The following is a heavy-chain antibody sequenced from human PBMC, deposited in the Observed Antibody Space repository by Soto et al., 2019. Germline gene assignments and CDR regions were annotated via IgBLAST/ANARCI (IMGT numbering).Heavy chain of an antibody. CDR2: SSPGDHRN. CDR1: GYTVSASY. J-gene: IGHJ4*02. Sequence: ASLKVSSKASGYTVSASYMHWLSQASSRGFGWMGVSSPGDHRNRYSHNFQGRAAMTSATSTSTVYLELSSLRSECTALYDCARPYVQSRPIDYWGQGTLVTVSS. V-gene: IGHV1-46*01. D-gene: IGHD3-10*02. CDR3: ARPYVQSRPIDY.